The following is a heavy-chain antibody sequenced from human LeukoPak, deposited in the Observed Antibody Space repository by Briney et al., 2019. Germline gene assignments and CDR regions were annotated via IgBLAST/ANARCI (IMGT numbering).Heavy chain of an antibody. V-gene: IGHV3-33*01. Sequence: GGSLRLSCAASGFTFSSYGMHWVRQAPGKGLEWVAVIWYDGSNKYYADSVKGRFTISRDNSKNTLYLQMNSLRAEDTAVYYCASLSGGGNFDYWGQGTLVTVSS. CDR1: GFTFSSYG. J-gene: IGHJ4*02. CDR3: ASLSGGGNFDY. CDR2: IWYDGSNK. D-gene: IGHD2-15*01.